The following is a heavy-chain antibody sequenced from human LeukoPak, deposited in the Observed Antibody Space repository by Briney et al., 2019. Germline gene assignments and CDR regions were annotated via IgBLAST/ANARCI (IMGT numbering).Heavy chain of an antibody. J-gene: IGHJ3*02. V-gene: IGHV3-48*03. Sequence: PGRSLRLFCAASGFPYSRYEMNCVRQASTKAWVCVSDISNSGSTIFYAESVERRFNNSGDNAKNTLYLPERSLRCGDGAVYYCGGGSAGEAFDIWGQGTMVTVSS. CDR3: GGGSAGEAFDI. CDR2: ISNSGSTI. CDR1: GFPYSRYE. D-gene: IGHD2-15*01.